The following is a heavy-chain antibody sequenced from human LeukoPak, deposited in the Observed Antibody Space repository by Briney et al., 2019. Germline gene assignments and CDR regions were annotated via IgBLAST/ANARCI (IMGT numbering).Heavy chain of an antibody. CDR2: INHSGST. D-gene: IGHD2-2*01. J-gene: IGHJ4*02. CDR1: GGSFSGYY. CDR3: AREGNPKGLVPAAIDFRLDY. V-gene: IGHV4-34*01. Sequence: SETLSLTCAVYGGSFSGYYWSWIRQPPGEGLEWIGEINHSGSTNYNPSLKSRVTISVDTSKNQFSLKLSSVTAADTAVYYCAREGNPKGLVPAAIDFRLDYWGQGTLVTVSS.